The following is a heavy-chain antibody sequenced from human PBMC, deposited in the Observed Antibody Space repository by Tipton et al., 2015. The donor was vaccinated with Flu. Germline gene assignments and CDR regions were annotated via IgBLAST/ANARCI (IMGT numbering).Heavy chain of an antibody. Sequence: TLSLTCTISGSSISSRYYWGWIRQPPGKGLEWIGNIFHTGNTFFNPSLKSRVTISVDRSKNQFSLTVSAVTAADTAVYYCARRDDSNYVSEPKNWFDPWGQGTLVAVSS. V-gene: IGHV4-38-2*02. D-gene: IGHD4-11*01. CDR3: ARRDDSNYVSEPKNWFDP. CDR1: GSSISSRYY. CDR2: IFHTGNT. J-gene: IGHJ5*02.